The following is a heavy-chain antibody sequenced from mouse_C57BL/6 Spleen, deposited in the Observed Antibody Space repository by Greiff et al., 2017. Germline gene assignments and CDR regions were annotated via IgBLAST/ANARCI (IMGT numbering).Heavy chain of an antibody. J-gene: IGHJ4*01. CDR3: ARENGYDGYYYAMDN. CDR1: GYTFTSYW. V-gene: IGHV1-64*01. D-gene: IGHD2-2*01. CDR2: IHPNSGST. Sequence: QVQLQQPGAELVKPGASVKLSCKASGYTFTSYWMHWVKQRPGQGLGWIGMIHPNSGSTNYNEKFKSKATLTVDKSSSTAYMQLSSLTSEDSAVYYCARENGYDGYYYAMDNWGQGTSVTVSS.